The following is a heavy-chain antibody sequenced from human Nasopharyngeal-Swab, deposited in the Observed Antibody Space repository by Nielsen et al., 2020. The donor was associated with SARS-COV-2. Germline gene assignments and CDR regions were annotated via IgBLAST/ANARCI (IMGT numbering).Heavy chain of an antibody. CDR3: ARLAGTNWFDP. CDR2: IYYSGRT. Sequence: SETLSLTCTVSGGSISSSSYYWGWIRQPPGKGLEWIGSIYYSGRTYYNPSLKSRVTISVDTSKNQFSLKLSSVTAADTAVYYCARLAGTNWFDPCGQGTLVTVSS. CDR1: GGSISSSSYY. J-gene: IGHJ5*02. D-gene: IGHD6-13*01. V-gene: IGHV4-39*01.